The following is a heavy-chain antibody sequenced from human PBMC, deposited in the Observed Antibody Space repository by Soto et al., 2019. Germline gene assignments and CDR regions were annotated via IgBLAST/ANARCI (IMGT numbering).Heavy chain of an antibody. J-gene: IGHJ3*02. V-gene: IGHV3-23*01. CDR1: GFTFNNYA. CDR2: ISGSGRST. CDR3: TKDVLNKPGPDAFDI. D-gene: IGHD6-6*01. Sequence: GGSLRLSCAASGFTFNNYAMTWVRQAPGKGLEWVSAISGSGRSTYYADSVKGRFTISRDNSKNTLYLQVSSLSAEDTAVYYCTKDVLNKPGPDAFDIWGPGTMVTVS.